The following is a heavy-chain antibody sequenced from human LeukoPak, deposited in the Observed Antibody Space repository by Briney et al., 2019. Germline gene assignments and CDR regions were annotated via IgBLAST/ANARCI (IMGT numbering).Heavy chain of an antibody. V-gene: IGHV3-53*01. J-gene: IGHJ4*02. CDR1: GLTVSSDY. CDR3: ARLLPASRHYFDY. D-gene: IGHD6-6*01. CDR2: IYGGGAT. Sequence: PGGSLRLSCAASGLTVSSDYMAWVRQAPGKGLEWISVIYGGGATYYADSVQGRFTISRDTSNNALYLQMISLRVEDTAVYHCARLLPASRHYFDYWGRGTLVTVSS.